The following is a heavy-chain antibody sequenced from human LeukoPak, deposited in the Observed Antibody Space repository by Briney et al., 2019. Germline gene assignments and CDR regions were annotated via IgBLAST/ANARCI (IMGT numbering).Heavy chain of an antibody. J-gene: IGHJ4*02. CDR1: GFTFSSYG. CDR3: AKRSDYGGNWNYFDY. D-gene: IGHD4-23*01. V-gene: IGHV3-23*01. Sequence: PGGSLRLSCAASGFTFSSYGMSWVRQAPGKGLEWVSAISSRGGSTYYADSVKGRFTISRDNSKNTLYLQTNSLRAEDTAVYYCAKRSDYGGNWNYFDYWGQGTPVTVSS. CDR2: ISSRGGST.